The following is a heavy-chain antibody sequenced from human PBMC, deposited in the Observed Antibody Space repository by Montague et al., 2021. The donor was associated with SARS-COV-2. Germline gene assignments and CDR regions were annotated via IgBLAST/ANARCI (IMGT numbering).Heavy chain of an antibody. J-gene: IGHJ6*02. D-gene: IGHD3-22*01. CDR1: GFTFSSYA. Sequence: SLRLSCAASGFTFSSYAMHWVRQAPGKGLEWVAVISYDGSNKYYXDSVKDRFTISRDNSKNTLYLQLNSLRAEDTAVYYCARVIVVGYYGMDVWGQGTTVTVS. V-gene: IGHV3-30*04. CDR3: ARVIVVGYYGMDV. CDR2: ISYDGSNK.